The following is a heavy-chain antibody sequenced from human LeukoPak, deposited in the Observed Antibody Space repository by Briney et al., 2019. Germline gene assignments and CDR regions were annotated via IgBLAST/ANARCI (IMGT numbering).Heavy chain of an antibody. CDR2: INHSGST. CDR1: GGSFSGYY. V-gene: IGHV4-34*01. Sequence: SETLSLTCAVYGGSFSGYYWSWIRQPPGKGLEWIGEINHSGSTNYNPSLKSRVTISVDTSKNQFSLKLSSVTAADTAVYYCARGKLRSYNWFDSWGQGTLVTVSS. D-gene: IGHD4-17*01. CDR3: ARGKLRSYNWFDS. J-gene: IGHJ5*01.